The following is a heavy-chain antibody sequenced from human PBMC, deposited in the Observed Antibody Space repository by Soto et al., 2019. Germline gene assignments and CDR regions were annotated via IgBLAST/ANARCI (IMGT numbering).Heavy chain of an antibody. V-gene: IGHV4-30-2*01. CDR3: ARGWGTMVRAWGNWFDP. CDR1: GGSISSGGYS. D-gene: IGHD3-10*01. J-gene: IGHJ5*02. Sequence: SETLSLTCTVSGGSISSGGYSWSWIRQPPGKGLEWIGYIYHSGSTYYNPSLKSRVTISVDRSKNQFSLKLSSVTAADTAVYYCARGWGTMVRAWGNWFDPWGQGTLVTVSS. CDR2: IYHSGST.